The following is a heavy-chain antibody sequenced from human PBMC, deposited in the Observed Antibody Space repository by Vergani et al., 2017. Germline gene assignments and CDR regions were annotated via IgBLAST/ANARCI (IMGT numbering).Heavy chain of an antibody. Sequence: QVQLVESGGGVVQPGGSLRLSCAASGFTFSSYGMHWVRQAPGKGLEWVAFIRYDGSNKYYADSVKGRFTISRDNSKNTLYLQMNSLRAEDTAVYYCAIPSSGNFDYWGQGTLVTVSS. CDR3: AIPSSGNFDY. CDR2: IRYDGSNK. J-gene: IGHJ4*02. D-gene: IGHD3-22*01. V-gene: IGHV3-30*02. CDR1: GFTFSSYG.